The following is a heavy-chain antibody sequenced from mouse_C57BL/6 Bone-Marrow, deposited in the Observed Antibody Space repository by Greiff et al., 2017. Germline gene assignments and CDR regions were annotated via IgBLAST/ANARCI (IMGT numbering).Heavy chain of an antibody. J-gene: IGHJ2*01. D-gene: IGHD2-5*01. CDR1: GFTFSSYG. Sequence: EVKLMESGGDLVKPGGSLKLSCAASGFTFSSYGMSWVRQTPDKRLERVATISSGGSYTYYPDSVKGRFTISRDNAKNTLYLQMSSLKSEDTAMYYCARRSIVTYFDYWGQGTTLTVSS. CDR2: ISSGGSYT. CDR3: ARRSIVTYFDY. V-gene: IGHV5-6*02.